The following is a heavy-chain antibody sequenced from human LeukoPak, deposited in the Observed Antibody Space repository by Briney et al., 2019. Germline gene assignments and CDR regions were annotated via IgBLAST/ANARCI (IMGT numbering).Heavy chain of an antibody. CDR3: ARLRGYSGPKDPFDL. CDR2: IYPADSDT. V-gene: IGHV5-51*01. Sequence: GESLKISCKGSEYTFTDYWIGWVRQMPGKGLEWMGIIYPADSDTRYGPSFQGQVTISADKFTTTIYLEWSSLKVSDTAMYFCARLRGYSGPKDPFDLWGQGTLVTVSS. D-gene: IGHD3-10*01. J-gene: IGHJ3*01. CDR1: EYTFTDYW.